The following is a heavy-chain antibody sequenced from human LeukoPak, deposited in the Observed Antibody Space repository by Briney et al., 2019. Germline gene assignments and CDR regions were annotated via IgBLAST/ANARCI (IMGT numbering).Heavy chain of an antibody. D-gene: IGHD6-19*01. J-gene: IGHJ4*02. CDR3: ARRGSGDYHLDF. CDR1: GFTFSSYS. CDR2: ISSSGTII. V-gene: IGHV3-48*01. Sequence: GGSLRLSCAASGFTFSSYSLNWVRQAPGKGLEWIAYISSSGTIIYYTDSVKGRFTVSGDNANDSLYLQMNSLRAEDTAVFYCARRGSGDYHLDFWGQGTLVTVSS.